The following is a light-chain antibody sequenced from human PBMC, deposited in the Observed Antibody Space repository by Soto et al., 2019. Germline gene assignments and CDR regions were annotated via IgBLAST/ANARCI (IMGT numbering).Light chain of an antibody. V-gene: IGKV1-39*01. CDR3: QQSYRTPIT. CDR2: AAS. Sequence: DIQMTQSPSSLSASVGDRVTITFWTSKTISTYLNWYQHKPGKAPEVIIYAASNLQSGVTSRFSGSGSGTDLTLTIRSLQPADSATYYCQQSYRTPITFGQGTRLEI. CDR1: KTISTY. J-gene: IGKJ5*01.